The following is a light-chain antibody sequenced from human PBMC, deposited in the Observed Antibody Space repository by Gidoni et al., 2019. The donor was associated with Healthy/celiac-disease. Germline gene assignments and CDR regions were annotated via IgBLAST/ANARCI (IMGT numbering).Light chain of an antibody. Sequence: DIVMTQSPDSRAVSLGERATINCKSSQSVLYRSNNNNYLAWYQQKTGQPPKLLIYWASTRESGVPDRFSGSGSGADFTLTISSLQAEDVAVYYCQQYYSTPLTFGGGTKVEIK. CDR3: QQYYSTPLT. J-gene: IGKJ4*01. CDR2: WAS. V-gene: IGKV4-1*01. CDR1: QSVLYRSNNNNY.